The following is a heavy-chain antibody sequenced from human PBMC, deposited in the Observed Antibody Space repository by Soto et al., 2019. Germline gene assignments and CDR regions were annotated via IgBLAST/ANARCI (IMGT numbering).Heavy chain of an antibody. CDR1: GFTFSSYA. Sequence: HPGGSLRLSCAASGFTFSSYAMHWVRQAPGKGLEWVAVISYDGSNKYYADSVKGRFTISRDNSKNTLYLQMNSLRAEDTAVYYCARSSLDDIVVVVAATLSKGGSFDPWGQGTLVTVSS. CDR2: ISYDGSNK. CDR3: ARSSLDDIVVVVAATLSKGGSFDP. J-gene: IGHJ5*02. D-gene: IGHD2-15*01. V-gene: IGHV3-30-3*01.